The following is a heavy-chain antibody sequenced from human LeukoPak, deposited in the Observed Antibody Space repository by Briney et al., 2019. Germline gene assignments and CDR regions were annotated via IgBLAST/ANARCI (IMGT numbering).Heavy chain of an antibody. CDR1: GGSISSGGYY. Sequence: SETPSLTCTVSGGSISSGGYYWSWIRQHPGKGLEWIGYIYYSGSTYYNPSLKSRVTISVDTSKNQFSLKLSSVTAADTAVYYCARDAYGDSAFDIWGQGTMVTVSS. CDR3: ARDAYGDSAFDI. V-gene: IGHV4-31*03. D-gene: IGHD4-17*01. J-gene: IGHJ3*02. CDR2: IYYSGST.